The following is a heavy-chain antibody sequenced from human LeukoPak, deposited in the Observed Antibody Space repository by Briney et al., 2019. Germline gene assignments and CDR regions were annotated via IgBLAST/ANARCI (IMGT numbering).Heavy chain of an antibody. CDR1: GGSFSGYY. V-gene: IGHV4-34*01. CDR2: INHSGST. CDR3: ARWGLLSSSSFYY. Sequence: SSETLSLTCAVYGGSFSGYYWSWIRQPPGKGLEWIGEINHSGSTNYNPSLKSRVTISVDTSKNQFSLKLSPVTAADTAVYYCARWGLLSSSSFYYLGQGNLVTGSS. J-gene: IGHJ4*02. D-gene: IGHD6-6*01.